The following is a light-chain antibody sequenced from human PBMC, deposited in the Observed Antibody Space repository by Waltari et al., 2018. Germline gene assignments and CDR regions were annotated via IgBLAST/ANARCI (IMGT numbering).Light chain of an antibody. CDR3: QHYVRLPAT. V-gene: IGKV3-20*01. J-gene: IGKJ1*01. Sequence: EIVLTQSPGTLSLSPGERDTLSCRASQSVGTSLAWYQQKRGQAPRLLIYGTFSRATGIPDRFSCSGSGTDFSLTIRRLEPEDYAVYYCQHYVRLPATFGQGTKVEIK. CDR2: GTF. CDR1: QSVGTS.